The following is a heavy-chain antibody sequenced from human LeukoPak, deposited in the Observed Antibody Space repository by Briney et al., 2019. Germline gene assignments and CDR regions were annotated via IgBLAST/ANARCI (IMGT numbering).Heavy chain of an antibody. Sequence: PSETLSLTCTVSGGSISSSTYYWGWIRQPPGKGLEWIGSIYYSGSTYYNPSLKSRVTISVDTSKNQFSLKPSSVTAADTAVYYCARLSGYERESIDYWGQGTLVTVSS. V-gene: IGHV4-39*01. J-gene: IGHJ4*02. CDR3: ARLSGYERESIDY. CDR2: IYYSGST. D-gene: IGHD5-12*01. CDR1: GGSISSSTYY.